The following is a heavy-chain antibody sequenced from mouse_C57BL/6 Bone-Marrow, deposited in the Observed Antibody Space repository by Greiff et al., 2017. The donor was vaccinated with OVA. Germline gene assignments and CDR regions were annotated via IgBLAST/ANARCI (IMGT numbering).Heavy chain of an antibody. Sequence: QVQLQQSGAELVRPGASVKISCKASGYAFSSSWMNWVKQRPGKGLEWIGRIYPGDGDTNYNGKFKGKATLTADKSSSTAYMQLSSLTSEDSAVYFCARFTTVVATDAMDYWGQGTSVTVSS. CDR2: IYPGDGDT. CDR3: ARFTTVVATDAMDY. D-gene: IGHD1-1*01. CDR1: GYAFSSSW. V-gene: IGHV1-82*01. J-gene: IGHJ4*01.